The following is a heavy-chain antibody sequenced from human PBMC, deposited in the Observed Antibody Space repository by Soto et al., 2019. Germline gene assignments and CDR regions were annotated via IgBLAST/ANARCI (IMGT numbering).Heavy chain of an antibody. J-gene: IGHJ4*02. CDR2: IYYSGST. CDR3: ASGYYDSSGYYTTRFDY. V-gene: IGHV4-31*03. D-gene: IGHD3-22*01. Sequence: PSETLSLTCTVSGGSISSGGYYWSWIRQHPGKGLEWIGYIYYSGSTYYNPSLKSRVTISVDTSKNQFSLKLSSVTAADTAVYYCASGYYDSSGYYTTRFDYWGQGTLVTVSS. CDR1: GGSISSGGYY.